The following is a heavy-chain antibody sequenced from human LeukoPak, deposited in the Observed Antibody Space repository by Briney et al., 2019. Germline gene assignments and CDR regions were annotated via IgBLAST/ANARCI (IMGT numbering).Heavy chain of an antibody. J-gene: IGHJ4*02. V-gene: IGHV3-23*01. Sequence: GGSLRLSCAASGFTFSSYAMARVRQAPGKGLEWVSAISGSGGGTYYTDSVKGRFTVSRDNSKNTLYLQMNSLRAEDTAVYYCVRLPPHSVYYFDYWGQGTLVTLSS. CDR2: ISGSGGGT. CDR3: VRLPPHSVYYFDY. CDR1: GFTFSSYA. D-gene: IGHD5/OR15-5a*01.